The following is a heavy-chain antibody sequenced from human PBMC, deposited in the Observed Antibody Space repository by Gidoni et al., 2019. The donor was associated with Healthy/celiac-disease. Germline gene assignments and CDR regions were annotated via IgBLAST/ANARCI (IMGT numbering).Heavy chain of an antibody. CDR1: GGSISSSSYY. J-gene: IGHJ4*02. V-gene: IGHV4-39*07. CDR3: ARDLPFWSGYYRGGVGDYFDY. Sequence: QLQLQESGPGLVKPSATLSLTCTVSGGSISSSSYYWCWIRPPPGKGLEWIGCIYYSGSTHYNPSLKSRVTISVDTSKNQFSLKLSSVTAADTAVYYCARDLPFWSGYYRGGVGDYFDYWGQGTLVTVSS. CDR2: IYYSGST. D-gene: IGHD3-3*01.